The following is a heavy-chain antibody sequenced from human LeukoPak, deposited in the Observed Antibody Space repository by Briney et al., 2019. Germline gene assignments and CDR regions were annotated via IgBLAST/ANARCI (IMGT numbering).Heavy chain of an antibody. CDR2: INPNSGGT. CDR1: GYTFTGHY. CDR3: ARGTHNWYFDL. V-gene: IGHV1-2*02. J-gene: IGHJ2*01. Sequence: ASVKVSCKASGYTFTGHYMHWVRQAPGQGLEWMGRINPNSGGTNYAQKFQGRVTMTRDTSFSTAYMELSSLRSQDTAVYYCARGTHNWYFDLWGRGTLVTVSS. D-gene: IGHD1-14*01.